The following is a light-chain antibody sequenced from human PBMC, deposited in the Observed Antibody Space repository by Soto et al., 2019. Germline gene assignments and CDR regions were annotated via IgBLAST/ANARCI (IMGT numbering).Light chain of an antibody. CDR3: QQYGSSPLYT. V-gene: IGKV3-20*01. J-gene: IGKJ2*01. CDR2: GAS. Sequence: EIVLTQSPGTLSLSPGERATLSCRASQSVSTSYLAWYQQKPGQAPRLLIYGASSRATGIPDRFSGSGSGTDFTHTINRLEPEDFAVYYCQQYGSSPLYTFGQGTKLEIK. CDR1: QSVSTSY.